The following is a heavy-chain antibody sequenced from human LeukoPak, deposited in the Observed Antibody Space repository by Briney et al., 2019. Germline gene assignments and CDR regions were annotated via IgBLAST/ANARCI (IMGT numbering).Heavy chain of an antibody. CDR1: GFTLSSNY. V-gene: IGHV3-53*01. CDR3: ARYPSDQYYFDY. Sequence: HSGGSLRLSCAASGFTLSSNYMSWVRQAPGKGLECVSVIYSGGSTYYADSVKGRFTISRDHSKNTLYLQMNSLRAEDTAVYYCARYPSDQYYFDYWGQGTLVTVSS. J-gene: IGHJ4*02. CDR2: IYSGGST.